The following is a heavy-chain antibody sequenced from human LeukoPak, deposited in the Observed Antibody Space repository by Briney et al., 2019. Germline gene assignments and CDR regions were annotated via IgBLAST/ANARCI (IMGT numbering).Heavy chain of an antibody. Sequence: PSETLSLTCTVSGGSISSSSYYWGWIRQPPGKGLEWIGSIYYSGSTYYNPSLKSRVTISVDMSKNQFSLKLSSVTAADTAVYYCASRPPYYDILTGYNPYDAFDIWGQGTMDTVSS. CDR1: GGSISSSSYY. CDR2: IYYSGST. V-gene: IGHV4-39*01. CDR3: ASRPPYYDILTGYNPYDAFDI. J-gene: IGHJ3*02. D-gene: IGHD3-9*01.